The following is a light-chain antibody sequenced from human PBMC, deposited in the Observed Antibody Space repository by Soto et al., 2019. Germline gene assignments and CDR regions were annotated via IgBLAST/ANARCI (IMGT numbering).Light chain of an antibody. Sequence: QSVLTQPASVSGSPGQSITISCTGTSSDVGGYNYVSWYQQHPGKAPKLMIYEVSHRPSGVSNRFSGSKSGNTASLTISGLQAEDEADYYCSSYTSTTPYVFRTGTKVTVL. CDR3: SSYTSTTPYV. CDR1: SSDVGGYNY. V-gene: IGLV2-14*01. J-gene: IGLJ1*01. CDR2: EVS.